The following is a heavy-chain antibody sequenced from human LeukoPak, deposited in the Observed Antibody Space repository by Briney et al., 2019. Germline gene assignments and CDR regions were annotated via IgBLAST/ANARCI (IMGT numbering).Heavy chain of an antibody. CDR3: ARDAGWGSGVTFDY. CDR2: MNPNNGNA. V-gene: IGHV1-8*01. D-gene: IGHD3-10*01. CDR1: GYTFISND. Sequence: ASVKVSCKASGYTFISNDINWVRQATGQGLEWMGWMNPNNGNAGYAQKFQGRVTMTRDTSISTAYMELSRLRSDDTTVYYCARDAGWGSGVTFDYWGQGTLVTVSS. J-gene: IGHJ4*02.